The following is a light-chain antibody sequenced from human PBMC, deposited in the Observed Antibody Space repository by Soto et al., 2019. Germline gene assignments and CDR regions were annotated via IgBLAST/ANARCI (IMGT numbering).Light chain of an antibody. Sequence: QSGLTQPPSSSASPGESASLTCTLPSDINVGSYNIYWYQQQPGSPPRYLLYYYSDSDKGQGSGVPSRFSGSKDASANTGILLISGLQSEDGAYYFGMIWPSNAWVFGGGTKVTVL. CDR3: MIWPSNAWV. CDR2: YYSDSDK. J-gene: IGLJ3*02. V-gene: IGLV5-37*01. CDR1: SDINVGSYN.